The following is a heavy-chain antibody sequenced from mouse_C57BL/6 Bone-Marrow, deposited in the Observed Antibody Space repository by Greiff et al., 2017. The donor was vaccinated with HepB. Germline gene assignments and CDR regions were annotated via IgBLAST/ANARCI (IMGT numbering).Heavy chain of an antibody. D-gene: IGHD1-1*01. Sequence: QVQLQQSGPGLVQPSQSLSITCTVSGFSLTSYGVHWVRQSPGKGLEWLGVIWSGGSTDYNAAFISRLSISKDNSKSQVFFKMNSLQADDTAIYYCARNSIYYYGSSPAYWGQGTLVTVSA. CDR2: IWSGGST. V-gene: IGHV2-2*01. CDR3: ARNSIYYYGSSPAY. CDR1: GFSLTSYG. J-gene: IGHJ3*01.